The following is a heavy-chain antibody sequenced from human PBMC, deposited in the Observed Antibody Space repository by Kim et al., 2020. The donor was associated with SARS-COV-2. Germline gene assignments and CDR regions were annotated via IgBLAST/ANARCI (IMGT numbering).Heavy chain of an antibody. CDR1: GGSFSGYY. CDR3: ARGRPTMIVVEFAVRAFD. Sequence: SETLSLTCAAYGGSFSGYYWRWIRQPPGKGLEWIGEINNSGSTNYNPSSKSRVTISVDTSKNQSSLKLSSVTAADTAVFYCARGRPTMIVVEFAVRAFD. J-gene: IGHJ3*01. V-gene: IGHV4-34*01. D-gene: IGHD3-22*01. CDR2: INNSGST.